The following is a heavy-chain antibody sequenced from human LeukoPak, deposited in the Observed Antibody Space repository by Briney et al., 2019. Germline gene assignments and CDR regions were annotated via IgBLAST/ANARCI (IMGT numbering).Heavy chain of an antibody. CDR2: IYYSGST. V-gene: IGHV4-59*08. CDR3: ARQNPYWYFDL. J-gene: IGHJ2*01. CDR1: GGSISSYY. Sequence: SETLSLTCTVSGGSISSYYRSWIRQPPGKGLEWIGYIYYSGSTNYNPSLKSRVTISVDTSKNQFSLKLSSVTAADTAVYYCARQNPYWYFDLWGRGTLVTVSS.